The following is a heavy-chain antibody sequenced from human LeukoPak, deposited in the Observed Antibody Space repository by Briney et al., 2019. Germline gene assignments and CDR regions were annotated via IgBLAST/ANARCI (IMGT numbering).Heavy chain of an antibody. V-gene: IGHV3-23*01. Sequence: GGSLRLSCAASGFTFSSYAMSLVRQAAGKGLEWVSGMSGSGGSTYYANSVKGRFTISRDNSKNTLYLQMNSLRAEDTAVYYCAKDPLWFGELNFDYWGQGTLVTVSS. CDR3: AKDPLWFGELNFDY. J-gene: IGHJ4*02. CDR2: MSGSGGST. CDR1: GFTFSSYA. D-gene: IGHD3-10*01.